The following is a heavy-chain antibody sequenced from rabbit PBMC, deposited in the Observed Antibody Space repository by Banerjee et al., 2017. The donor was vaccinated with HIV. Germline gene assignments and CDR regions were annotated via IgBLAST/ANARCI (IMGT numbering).Heavy chain of an antibody. CDR2: ITYRGSA. CDR1: GFDFSSYA. V-gene: IGHV1S29*01. Sequence: QEQLKESGGGLVQPGGSLKLSCKASGFDFSSYAITWVRQAPGKGLEYIGYITYRGSAYYASWVNGRFTISRENTQNTLYLQLNSLTAADTATYFCARSIYGSISDYFGLWGPGTLVTVS. CDR3: ARSIYGSISDYFGL. D-gene: IGHD1-1*01. J-gene: IGHJ6*01.